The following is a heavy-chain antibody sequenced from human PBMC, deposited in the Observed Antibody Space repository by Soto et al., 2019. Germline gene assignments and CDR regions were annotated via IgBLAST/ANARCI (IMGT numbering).Heavy chain of an antibody. Sequence: EVQLLESGGGLVQPGGSLRLSCAASGFTFSSYAMSWVRQAPGKGLEWVSAISGSGGSTYYADSVKGRFTISRDNSKNTLYLQMNSLRAEDTAVYYCAKDVGYSGYDSRDNWFDPWGQGTLVTVSS. J-gene: IGHJ5*02. D-gene: IGHD5-12*01. CDR3: AKDVGYSGYDSRDNWFDP. V-gene: IGHV3-23*01. CDR2: ISGSGGST. CDR1: GFTFSSYA.